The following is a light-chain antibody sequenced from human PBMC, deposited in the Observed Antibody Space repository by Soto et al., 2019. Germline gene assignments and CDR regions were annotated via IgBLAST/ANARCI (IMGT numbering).Light chain of an antibody. CDR3: QKYPGYT. CDR1: QSVSSSY. J-gene: IGKJ2*01. CDR2: GAS. Sequence: EIVLTQYPGTLSLSPGERATLSCRSSQSVSSSYLAWYQQKPCQAPRLLIYGASSRATAIPDRFSGSGSGTDFTLTISRLTPEDFAVYYCQKYPGYTFGQGTKLEFK. V-gene: IGKV3-20*01.